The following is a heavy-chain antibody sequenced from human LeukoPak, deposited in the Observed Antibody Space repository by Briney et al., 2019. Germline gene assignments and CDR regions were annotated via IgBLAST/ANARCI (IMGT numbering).Heavy chain of an antibody. CDR2: IYYSGST. CDR1: GGSISSYY. Sequence: RSSETLSLTCTVSGGSISSYYWSWIRQPPGKGLEWIGYIYYSGSTNYNPSLKSRVTISVDTSKNQFSLKLSSVTAADTAVYYCARHDLTPAAGGPSYYYYGMDVWGQGTTVTVSS. CDR3: ARHDLTPAAGGPSYYYYGMDV. J-gene: IGHJ6*02. D-gene: IGHD6-13*01. V-gene: IGHV4-59*08.